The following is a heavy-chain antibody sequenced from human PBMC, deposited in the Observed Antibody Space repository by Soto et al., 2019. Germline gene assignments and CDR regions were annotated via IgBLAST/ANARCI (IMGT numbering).Heavy chain of an antibody. V-gene: IGHV3-30*18. Sequence: GGSLRLSCAASGFTFSSYGMHWVRQAPGKGLEWVAVISYDGSNKYYADSVKGRYTISRDNSKNTLYLQMNSLRAEDTAVYYCAKGILLEFDYWGQGTLVTVSS. CDR1: GFTFSSYG. D-gene: IGHD3-3*01. J-gene: IGHJ4*02. CDR2: ISYDGSNK. CDR3: AKGILLEFDY.